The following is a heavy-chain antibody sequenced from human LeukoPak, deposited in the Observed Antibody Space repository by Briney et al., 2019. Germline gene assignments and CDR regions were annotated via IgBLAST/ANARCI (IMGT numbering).Heavy chain of an antibody. CDR2: ISSSSSYI. CDR1: GFTFSSYS. V-gene: IGHV3-21*01. Sequence: GGSLRPSCAASGFTFSSYSMNWVRQAPGKGLEWVSSISSSSSYIYYADSVKGRFTISRDNAKNSLYLQMNSLRAEDTAVYYCARAHTGAARPGFDYWGQGTLVTVPS. J-gene: IGHJ4*02. D-gene: IGHD6-6*01. CDR3: ARAHTGAARPGFDY.